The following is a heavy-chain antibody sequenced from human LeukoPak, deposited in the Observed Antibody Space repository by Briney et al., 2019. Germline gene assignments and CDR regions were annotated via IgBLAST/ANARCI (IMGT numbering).Heavy chain of an antibody. Sequence: PSETLSPTCTVSGGSISSGGYYWSWIRQPPGNGLEWIGYIYHSGSTYYNPSLKSRVTISVDRSKNQFSLKLSSVTAADTAVYYCARDSGSFGQGYYFDYWGQGTLVTVSS. CDR1: GGSISSGGYY. J-gene: IGHJ4*02. CDR2: IYHSGST. CDR3: ARDSGSFGQGYYFDY. D-gene: IGHD6-13*01. V-gene: IGHV4-30-2*01.